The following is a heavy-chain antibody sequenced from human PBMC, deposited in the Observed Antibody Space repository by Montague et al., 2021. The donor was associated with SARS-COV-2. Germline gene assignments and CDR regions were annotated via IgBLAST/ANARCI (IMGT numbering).Heavy chain of an antibody. Sequence: SLRLSCPASGFTFSSYSMNWVRQAPGKGLEWVSSISSSSSYIYYADSVKGRFTISRDNAKNSLYLQMNSPRAEDTAVYYCARNKWYYDILTEWENWFDPWGQGTLVTVSS. J-gene: IGHJ5*02. D-gene: IGHD3-9*01. CDR3: ARNKWYYDILTEWENWFDP. V-gene: IGHV3-21*01. CDR1: GFTFSSYS. CDR2: ISSSSSYI.